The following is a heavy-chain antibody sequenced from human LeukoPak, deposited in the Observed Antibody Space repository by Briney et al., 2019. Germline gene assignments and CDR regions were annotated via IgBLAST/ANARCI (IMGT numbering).Heavy chain of an antibody. D-gene: IGHD3-16*02. CDR3: AKDVRVWGSYRPDY. J-gene: IGHJ4*02. CDR2: ISYDGSNK. CDR1: GFTFSSYA. Sequence: GGSLRLSCAASGFTFSSYAMFWVRQAPGKRLEWVAVISYDGSNKYYADSVKGRFTISRDNSKNTLYLQMNSLRAEDTAVYYCAKDVRVWGSYRPDYWGQGTLVTVSS. V-gene: IGHV3-30*18.